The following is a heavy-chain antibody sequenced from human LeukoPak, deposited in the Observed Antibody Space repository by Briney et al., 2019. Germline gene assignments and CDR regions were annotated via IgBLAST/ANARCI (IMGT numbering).Heavy chain of an antibody. Sequence: PGRSVRLSCAAAGFTFSSYGMHWVRQAPGKGLDWVAVISYDGSNKYYVDSVKGRFTISRDNSKKMLYLQTNSLRAEDTAVYYCAKNELLWFEEFDAFDIWGQGTMVTVSS. CDR1: GFTFSSYG. CDR3: AKNELLWFEEFDAFDI. D-gene: IGHD3-10*01. CDR2: ISYDGSNK. J-gene: IGHJ3*02. V-gene: IGHV3-30*18.